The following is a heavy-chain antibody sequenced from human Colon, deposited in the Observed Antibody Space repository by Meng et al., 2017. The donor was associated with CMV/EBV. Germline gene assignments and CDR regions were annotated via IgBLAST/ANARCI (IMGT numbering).Heavy chain of an antibody. CDR1: GFTFSSHS. D-gene: IGHD3-9*01. V-gene: IGHV3-21*01. Sequence: GGSLRLSCAASGFTFSSHSMNWVRQAPGKGLGWVSSISSSSSDIYYADSAKGRFTISRDDTKNPLYLQMNSLRAEDAAVYYCAGRNHYDILAGYGPLDFWGQGALVTVSS. CDR2: ISSSSSDI. CDR3: AGRNHYDILAGYGPLDF. J-gene: IGHJ4*02.